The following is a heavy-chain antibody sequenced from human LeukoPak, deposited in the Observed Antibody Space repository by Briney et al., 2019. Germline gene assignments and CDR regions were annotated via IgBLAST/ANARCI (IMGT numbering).Heavy chain of an antibody. CDR1: GFTFSSYS. CDR3: ARERAMVRGVRDAFDP. D-gene: IGHD3-10*01. J-gene: IGHJ5*02. Sequence: KPGGSLRLSCAASGFTFSSYSMNWVRQAPGKGLEWVSSISSSRSYIYYADSVKGRFTISRDNAKNSLYLQMNSLRAEDTAVYYCARERAMVRGVRDAFDPWGQGTLVTVSS. CDR2: ISSSRSYI. V-gene: IGHV3-21*01.